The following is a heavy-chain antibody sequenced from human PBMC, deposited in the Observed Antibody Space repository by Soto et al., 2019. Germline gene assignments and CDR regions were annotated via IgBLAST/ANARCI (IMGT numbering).Heavy chain of an antibody. V-gene: IGHV3-64*01. Sequence: EVQLVESGGGLVQPGGSLRLSCAASGFTFSSYAMHWVRQAPGKGLEYVSAISSNGGSTYYANSVKGRFTISRDNSKNTLYLQMGSLRAEDMAVYYCARGDILTGHDYWGPGTLVTVSS. CDR1: GFTFSSYA. D-gene: IGHD3-9*01. CDR2: ISSNGGST. J-gene: IGHJ4*02. CDR3: ARGDILTGHDY.